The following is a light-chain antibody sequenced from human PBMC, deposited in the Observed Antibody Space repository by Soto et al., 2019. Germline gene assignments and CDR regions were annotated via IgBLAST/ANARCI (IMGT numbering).Light chain of an antibody. CDR3: QQYGSSPSWT. V-gene: IGKV3-20*01. CDR2: GAS. J-gene: IGKJ1*01. Sequence: EIVLTQSPGTLSLSPGERATLSCRASQSVSSSYLAWYQQKPGQAPRLLIYGASSRATGIPDRFSGSGSGTDFTLTISRLVPEDFAVYYCQQYGSSPSWTIGQGTKVEIK. CDR1: QSVSSSY.